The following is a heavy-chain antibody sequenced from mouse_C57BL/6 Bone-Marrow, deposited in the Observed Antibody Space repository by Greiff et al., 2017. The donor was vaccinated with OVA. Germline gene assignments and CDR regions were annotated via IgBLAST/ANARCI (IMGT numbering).Heavy chain of an antibody. CDR1: GYTFTSYG. CDR3: ARWGAQATRAWFAY. Sequence: QVHVKQSGAELARPGASVKLSCKASGYTFTSYGISWVKQRTGQGLEWIGEIYPRSGNTYYNEKFKGKATLTADKSSSTAYMELRSLTSEDSAVYFCARWGAQATRAWFAYWGQGTLVTVSA. J-gene: IGHJ3*01. D-gene: IGHD3-2*02. V-gene: IGHV1-81*01. CDR2: IYPRSGNT.